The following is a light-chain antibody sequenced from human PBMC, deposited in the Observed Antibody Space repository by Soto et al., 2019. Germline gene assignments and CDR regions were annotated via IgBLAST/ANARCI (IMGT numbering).Light chain of an antibody. CDR3: TSYAGTNNPMYV. J-gene: IGLJ1*01. V-gene: IGLV2-8*01. CDR2: EVY. Sequence: ALTQPPSASGSPGQSVTISCTGTSSDVGGYNYVSWYQQHPGKAPKLMIYEVYERPSGVPDRFSGSKSGNTASLTVSGLQAEDEADYYCTSYAGTNNPMYVFGTGTKVTVL. CDR1: SSDVGGYNY.